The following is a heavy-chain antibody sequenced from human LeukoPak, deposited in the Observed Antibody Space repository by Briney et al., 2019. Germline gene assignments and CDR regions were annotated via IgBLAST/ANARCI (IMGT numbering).Heavy chain of an antibody. CDR1: GYRFTTYW. CDR3: ARHPITRYYDSSGYSAAGPDY. J-gene: IGHJ4*02. Sequence: GESLKISCKGSGYRFTTYWIGWVRQMPGKGLEWMGIINPGDPDTRYSPSFQGQVTISADKSISTAYLLWSSLKASDTAMYYCARHPITRYYDSSGYSAAGPDYWGQGTLVTVSS. D-gene: IGHD3-22*01. CDR2: INPGDPDT. V-gene: IGHV5-51*01.